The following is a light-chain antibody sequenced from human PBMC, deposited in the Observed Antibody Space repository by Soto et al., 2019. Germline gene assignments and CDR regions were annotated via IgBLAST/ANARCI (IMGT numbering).Light chain of an antibody. CDR2: AAS. CDR3: QQSYSTPVT. J-gene: IGKJ5*01. V-gene: IGKV1-39*01. CDR1: QSISNH. Sequence: DIQVTQSPSSLSASVEDRVIITCRASQSISNHLNWYQQKPGKAPKLLIYAASNLQSGVPSRFSGSGSGTDFTLTITSLRPEDFATYWCQQSYSTPVTFGQGTRLEIK.